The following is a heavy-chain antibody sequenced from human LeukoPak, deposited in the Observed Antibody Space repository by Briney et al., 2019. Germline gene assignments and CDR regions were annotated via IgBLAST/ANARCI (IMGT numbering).Heavy chain of an antibody. J-gene: IGHJ5*02. D-gene: IGHD3-10*01. CDR2: IYPGDSDT. Sequence: GESLQISCQGSGSSFTSYWIGWVRQMPGKGLEWMGIIYPGDSDTRYSPSFQGQVTISADKSISTAYLQWSSLKASDTAMYYCARGRDYYGSGSYYFNWFDPWGQGTLVTVSS. CDR1: GSSFTSYW. V-gene: IGHV5-51*01. CDR3: ARGRDYYGSGSYYFNWFDP.